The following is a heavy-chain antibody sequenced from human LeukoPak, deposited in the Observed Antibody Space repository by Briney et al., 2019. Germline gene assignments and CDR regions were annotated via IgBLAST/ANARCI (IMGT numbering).Heavy chain of an antibody. J-gene: IGHJ4*02. CDR1: GFTFSSYA. Sequence: GGSLRLSCATSGFTFSSYAMSWVRQAPGKGLEWVSAIKDNGGSTVYADSVKGRFTISRDNSKNTLYLQMNTLRADDTAVYYCARGRAGDYFDYWGQGTLVTVSS. CDR2: IKDNGGST. CDR3: ARGRAGDYFDY. V-gene: IGHV3-23*01.